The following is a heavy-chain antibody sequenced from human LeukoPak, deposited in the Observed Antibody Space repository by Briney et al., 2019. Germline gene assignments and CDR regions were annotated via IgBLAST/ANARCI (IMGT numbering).Heavy chain of an antibody. CDR2: IIPILGIA. D-gene: IGHD5-24*01. J-gene: IGHJ3*02. V-gene: IGHV1-69*04. CDR3: ARRRDGYNGAFGI. Sequence: SVKVSCKASGGTFSSYAISWVRQAPGQGLEWMGRIIPILGIANYAQKFQGRVTITADKSTSTAYMELSSLRSEDTAVYYCARRRDGYNGAFGIWGQGTMVTVSS. CDR1: GGTFSSYA.